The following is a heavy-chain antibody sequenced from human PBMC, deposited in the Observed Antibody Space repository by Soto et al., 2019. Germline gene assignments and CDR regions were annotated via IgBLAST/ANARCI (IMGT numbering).Heavy chain of an antibody. J-gene: IGHJ4*02. CDR2: IYTSGST. CDR3: ARDRRDSSGYYFLNY. D-gene: IGHD3-22*01. CDR1: GGSISSYY. Sequence: QVQLQESDPGLVKPSETLSLTCTVSGGSISSYYWSWIRQPAGKGLEWIGRIYTSGSTNYNPSLKSRVTMSVDTSKNQFSLKLSSVTAADTAVYYCARDRRDSSGYYFLNYWGQGTLVTVSS. V-gene: IGHV4-4*07.